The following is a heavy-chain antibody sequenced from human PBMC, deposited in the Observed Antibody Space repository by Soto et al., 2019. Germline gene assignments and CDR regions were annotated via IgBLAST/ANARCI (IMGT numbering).Heavy chain of an antibody. CDR1: GFSVSTNY. D-gene: IGHD2-15*01. CDR3: TKDVVACRGGSCYGVPRDV. CDR2: IQSGGST. Sequence: EVQLVESGGGLGQPGGSLRLSCAASGFSVSTNYMSWVRQAPGKGLEWVSLIQSGGSTYYADSVKVRFTSSRDNSDKTLFRQMNSLRVEDTAVYYCTKDVVACRGGSCYGVPRDVWGKGTTVTVS. V-gene: IGHV3-66*01. J-gene: IGHJ6*03.